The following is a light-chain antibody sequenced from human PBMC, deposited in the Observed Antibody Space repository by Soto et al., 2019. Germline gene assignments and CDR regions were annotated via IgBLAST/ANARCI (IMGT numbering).Light chain of an antibody. J-gene: IGKJ1*01. CDR1: QSVSSDH. Sequence: EIALTQSPATLSLSPGERATLSCRTSQSVSSDHLAWYQQKSGQAPRLLIYGASNRATGIPDRFSGSGSGTDFTLTISRLEPEDFATYYCQHYNSYSEAFGQGTKVDIK. CDR2: GAS. V-gene: IGKV3-20*01. CDR3: QHYNSYSEA.